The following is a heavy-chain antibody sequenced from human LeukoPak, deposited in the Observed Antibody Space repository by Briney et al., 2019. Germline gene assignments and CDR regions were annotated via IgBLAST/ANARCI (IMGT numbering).Heavy chain of an antibody. Sequence: ASVEVSCKASGYTFTSYYMHWVRQAPGQGLEWMGIINPSGGSTSYAQKFQGRVTMTRDTSTSTVYMELSSLRSEDTAVYYCARKVGATWGDYYFDYWGQGTLVTVSS. CDR1: GYTFTSYY. V-gene: IGHV1-46*03. CDR3: ARKVGATWGDYYFDY. D-gene: IGHD1-26*01. J-gene: IGHJ4*02. CDR2: INPSGGST.